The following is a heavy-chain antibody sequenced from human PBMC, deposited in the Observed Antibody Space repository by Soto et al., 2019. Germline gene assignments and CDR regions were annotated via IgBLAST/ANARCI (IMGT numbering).Heavy chain of an antibody. Sequence: QVQLQQWGAGLVKPSETLSLSCAVYGQSFSGHSWAWIRQPPGKGLEWSGEINESGSTYYNPSLKSRVTISTDTSKNQCSLKLSSVSAADTAAYFCARGSGIVALPGELEDVKYDYWGQGTLVNVSS. CDR2: INESGST. J-gene: IGHJ4*02. D-gene: IGHD1-1*01. V-gene: IGHV4-34*01. CDR1: GQSFSGHS. CDR3: ARGSGIVALPGELEDVKYDY.